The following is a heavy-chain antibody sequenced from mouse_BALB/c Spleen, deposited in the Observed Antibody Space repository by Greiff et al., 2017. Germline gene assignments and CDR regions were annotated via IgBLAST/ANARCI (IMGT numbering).Heavy chain of an antibody. Sequence: VQLQQSGAELVRPGVSVKISCKGSGYTFTDYAMHWVKQSHAKSLEWIGVISTYYGDASYNQKFKGKATMTVDKSSSTAYMELARLTSEDSAIYYCARGDYYGSSPWFAYWGQGTLVTVSA. CDR1: GYTFTDYA. D-gene: IGHD1-1*01. CDR3: ARGDYYGSSPWFAY. V-gene: IGHV1S137*01. CDR2: ISTYYGDA. J-gene: IGHJ3*01.